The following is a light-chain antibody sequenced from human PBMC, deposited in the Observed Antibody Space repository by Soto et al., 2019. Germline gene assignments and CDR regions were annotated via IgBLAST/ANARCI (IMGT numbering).Light chain of an antibody. V-gene: IGKV3-15*01. J-gene: IGKJ1*01. Sequence: EILMTQSPSTLAVSPGERATLSCRASQSVSRNLEWYQQKPGQAPRLLIYGASTRATGIPARFSGSGSGTEFTLTISSLQSEDFEVYYCQQYNNWPPSFGQGTKVDIK. CDR3: QQYNNWPPS. CDR2: GAS. CDR1: QSVSRN.